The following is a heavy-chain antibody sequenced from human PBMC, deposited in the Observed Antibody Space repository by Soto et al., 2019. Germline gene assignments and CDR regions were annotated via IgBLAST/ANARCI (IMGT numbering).Heavy chain of an antibody. D-gene: IGHD5-18*01. CDR1: GFTFSSYA. V-gene: IGHV3-23*01. Sequence: PGGSLRLSCAASGFTFSSYAMSWVRQAPGKGLEWVSAISGSGGSTYYADSVKGRFTISRDNSKNTLYLQMNSLRAEDTAVYYCAKVVEGWIQLWWDSTFDYWGQGTLVTVSS. CDR2: ISGSGGST. CDR3: AKVVEGWIQLWWDSTFDY. J-gene: IGHJ4*02.